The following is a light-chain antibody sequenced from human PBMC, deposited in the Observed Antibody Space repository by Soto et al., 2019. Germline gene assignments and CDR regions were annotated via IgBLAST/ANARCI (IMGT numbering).Light chain of an antibody. CDR2: AAS. Sequence: DTQMTQSPSSLPASVGDRVTITCRGSQSISRYLNWYQQKPGKAPKLLIYAASSLQSGVPSRFSGSGSGTDFTLTISSLQPEDFATYYCQQSYSTPRTVGQGTRGIS. CDR3: QQSYSTPRT. J-gene: IGKJ1*01. CDR1: QSISRY. V-gene: IGKV1-39*01.